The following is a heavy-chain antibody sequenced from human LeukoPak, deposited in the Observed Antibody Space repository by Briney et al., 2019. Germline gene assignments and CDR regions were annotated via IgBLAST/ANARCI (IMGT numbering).Heavy chain of an antibody. CDR2: IYYSGST. V-gene: IGHV4-59*01. CDR3: ARDGLGYAIFDI. D-gene: IGHD2-8*01. J-gene: IGHJ3*02. Sequence: SETLSLTCIVASGSISSYYWSWIRQPPGKGLEWIGYIYYSGSTTYNPSLKSRVTISVDTSKNQFSLKLSSVTAADTAVYYCARDGLGYAIFDIWGQGTMVTVSS. CDR1: SGSISSYY.